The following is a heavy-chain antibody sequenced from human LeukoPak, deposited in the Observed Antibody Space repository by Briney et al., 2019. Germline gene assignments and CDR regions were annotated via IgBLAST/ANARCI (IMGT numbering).Heavy chain of an antibody. CDR3: ARGYSRDWGLQYFQH. CDR1: GGSISNYY. D-gene: IGHD6-19*01. CDR2: IYSSGST. Sequence: SETLSLTCTVSGGSISNYYWSRIRQPPGKGLEWIGYIYSSGSTSYNPSLKSRVTMSVDTSKNQLSLNLNSVTAADTAVYHCARGYSRDWGLQYFQHWGQGTLVTVSS. J-gene: IGHJ1*01. V-gene: IGHV4-59*01.